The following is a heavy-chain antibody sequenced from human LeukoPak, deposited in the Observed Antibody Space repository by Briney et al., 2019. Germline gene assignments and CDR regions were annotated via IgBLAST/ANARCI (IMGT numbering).Heavy chain of an antibody. CDR2: INSDGSST. J-gene: IGHJ5*02. CDR3: TRGGRTNNWFDP. Sequence: GGSLRLSCAASGFTFGSYWMHWVRQAPGKGLVWVSRINSDGSSTNYADSVKGRFTISRDNAKNTLYLQMNSLRLEDTAVYYCTRGGRTNNWFDPWGQGTLVTVSS. CDR1: GFTFGSYW. V-gene: IGHV3-74*01. D-gene: IGHD3-16*01.